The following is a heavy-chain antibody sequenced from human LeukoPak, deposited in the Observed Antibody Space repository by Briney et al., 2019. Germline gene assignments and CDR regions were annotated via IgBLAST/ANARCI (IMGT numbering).Heavy chain of an antibody. D-gene: IGHD1-7*01. V-gene: IGHV3-30-3*01. J-gene: IGHJ4*02. CDR2: ISYDGSNK. CDR1: GFTFSSYA. CDR3: ARGNWNYPFDY. Sequence: GRSLRLSCAASGFTFSSYAMHWVRQAPGKGLEWVAVISYDGSNKYYADSVKGRFTISRDNSKNTLYLQMNSLRAEDTAVYYCARGNWNYPFDYWGQGTLVTVSS.